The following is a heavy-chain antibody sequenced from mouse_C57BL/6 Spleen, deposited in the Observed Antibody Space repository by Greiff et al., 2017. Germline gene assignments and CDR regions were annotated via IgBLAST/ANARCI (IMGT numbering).Heavy chain of an antibody. CDR1: GYAFSSSW. Sequence: QVQLQPSGPELVKPGASVKLSCTASGYAFSSSWMNWVQQRPGKGLEWIGRIYPGDGDTNYNGKFKGKATLTADKSSSTAYMQLSSLTSEDSAVYFCARDLYYAMDYWGQGTSVTVSS. J-gene: IGHJ4*01. V-gene: IGHV1-82*01. CDR3: ARDLYYAMDY. CDR2: IYPGDGDT.